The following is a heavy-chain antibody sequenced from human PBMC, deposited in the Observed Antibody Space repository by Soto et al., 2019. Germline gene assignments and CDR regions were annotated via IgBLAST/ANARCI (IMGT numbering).Heavy chain of an antibody. CDR2: ISGSGGSI. Sequence: RLSCAASGFTFFAYARTWVRHAPGKGLEWVSTISGSGGSIYYADSVKGRFTISRDKSKTTLYMQMNSLRVEDTAVYYCVKDGCSYLPLYLDSWGQGALVTVSS. CDR3: VKDGCSYLPLYLDS. CDR1: GFTFFAYA. D-gene: IGHD3-16*02. J-gene: IGHJ4*02. V-gene: IGHV3-23*01.